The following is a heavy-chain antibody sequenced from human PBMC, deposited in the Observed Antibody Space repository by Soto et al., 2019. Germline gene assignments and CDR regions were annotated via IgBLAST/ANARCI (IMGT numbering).Heavy chain of an antibody. CDR3: AKGGASRVDALDV. D-gene: IGHD3-16*01. Sequence: EVQLVESGGGLAQPGRSLRLSCAASGFIFDEYAMHWVRQVPGKGLEWVSTVSWNSATIAYADSVKGRFIISRDSATNSLYLQMSILRPEDTAFYYCAKGGASRVDALDVWGQGTLVTVSS. CDR2: VSWNSATI. V-gene: IGHV3-9*01. J-gene: IGHJ3*01. CDR1: GFIFDEYA.